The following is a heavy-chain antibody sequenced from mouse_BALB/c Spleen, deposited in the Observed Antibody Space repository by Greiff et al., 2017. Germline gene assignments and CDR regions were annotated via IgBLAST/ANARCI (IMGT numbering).Heavy chain of an antibody. CDR2: ISSGGSYT. D-gene: IGHD2-3*01. Sequence: EVKLMESGGGLVKPGGSLKLSCAASGFTFSSYAMSWVRQSPEKRLEWVAEISSGGSYTYYPDTVTGRFTISRDNAKNTLYLEMSSLRSEDTAMYYCARDYDGYPFAYWGQGTLVTVSA. J-gene: IGHJ3*01. CDR1: GFTFSSYA. V-gene: IGHV5-9-4*01. CDR3: ARDYDGYPFAY.